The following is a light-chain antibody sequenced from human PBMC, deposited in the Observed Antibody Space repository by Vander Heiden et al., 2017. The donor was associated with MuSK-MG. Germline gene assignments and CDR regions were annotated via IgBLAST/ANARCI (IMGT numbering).Light chain of an antibody. J-gene: IGLJ1*01. Sequence: QSALTQPASVSGSPGQSITIACTGTSSDVGGYNYVSWYQQHPGKAHKVIIYDVSNRPSGVSKRVAGSKSGSTAYLTSSGIQAEDEADYYGSSYTSSSTFVFGTGTKLTVI. V-gene: IGLV2-14*03. CDR1: SSDVGGYNY. CDR3: SSYTSSSTFV. CDR2: DVS.